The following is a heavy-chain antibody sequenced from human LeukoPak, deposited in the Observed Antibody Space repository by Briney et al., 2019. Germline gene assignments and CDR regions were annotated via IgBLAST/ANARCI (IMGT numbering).Heavy chain of an antibody. V-gene: IGHV3-21*01. CDR1: GFTFSSYS. Sequence: GGSLRLSCAASGFTFSSYSMNWVRQAPGKGLEWVSSISSSSSYIYYADSVKGRFTISGDNAKNSLYLQMNSLRAEDAAVYYCARDRSANYYYMDVWGKGTTVTVSS. CDR3: ARDRSANYYYMDV. J-gene: IGHJ6*03. CDR2: ISSSSSYI. D-gene: IGHD2-8*01.